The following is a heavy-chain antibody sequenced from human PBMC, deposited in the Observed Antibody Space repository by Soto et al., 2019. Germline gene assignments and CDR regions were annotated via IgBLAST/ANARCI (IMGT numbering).Heavy chain of an antibody. CDR1: GFTFSDHY. D-gene: IGHD1-26*01. J-gene: IGHJ4*02. V-gene: IGHV3-72*01. CDR2: IRNKANSYKT. CDR3: ARYSGSYSRGLDY. Sequence: EVQLVESGGGLVQPGGSLRLSCAASGFTFSDHYMEWVRQAPGKGLEWVGRIRNKANSYKTEYAASVKGRFTISRDDSRISLYLQMNSLKTEDTAVFYCARYSGSYSRGLDYWGQGTPVIVSS.